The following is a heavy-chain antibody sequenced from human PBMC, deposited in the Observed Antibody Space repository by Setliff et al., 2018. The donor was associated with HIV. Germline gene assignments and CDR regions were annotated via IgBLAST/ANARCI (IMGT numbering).Heavy chain of an antibody. J-gene: IGHJ6*03. CDR3: SRQPDPYDSGTSYSYYYYMDV. Sequence: GSLRLSCAASGFTASGFTFSSAWMTWVRQCPGKGLEWLGRMTSRHDGGTTDYATSVRGRFTISRDASKNTAYLQMNSLKTEDTGVYYCSRQPDPYDSGTSYSYYYYMDVWGKGTTVTVS. V-gene: IGHV3-15*01. CDR1: GFTFSSAW. CDR2: MTSRHDGGTT. D-gene: IGHD3-10*01.